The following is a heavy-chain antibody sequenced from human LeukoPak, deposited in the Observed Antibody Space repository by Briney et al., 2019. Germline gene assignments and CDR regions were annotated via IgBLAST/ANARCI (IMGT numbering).Heavy chain of an antibody. CDR2: IYHGGSS. D-gene: IGHD3-3*01. J-gene: IGHJ4*02. V-gene: IGHV4-38-2*02. CDR1: GYSITSGYF. Sequence: AAETLSLTCTVSGYSITSGYFWGWIRQPPGTGLELIGTIYHGGSSYSHPSLQSRVTISVDTSKNQFSLKLISMTAADTAVYYCARLPGDFWSAYYADSWGQGTLVTVSS. CDR3: ARLPGDFWSAYYADS.